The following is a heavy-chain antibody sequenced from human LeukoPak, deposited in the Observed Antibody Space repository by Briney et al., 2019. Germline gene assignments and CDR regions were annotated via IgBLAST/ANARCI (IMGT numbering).Heavy chain of an antibody. D-gene: IGHD3-9*01. Sequence: GGSLRLSCAASGFTFSSYAMSWVRQAPGKGLEWVSAISGSSGSTYYAGSVKGRFTISRDNSKNTLYLQMNSLRAEDTAVYYCAKGILRYFDWFPGYWGQGTLVIVSS. V-gene: IGHV3-23*01. CDR1: GFTFSSYA. CDR3: AKGILRYFDWFPGY. J-gene: IGHJ4*02. CDR2: ISGSSGST.